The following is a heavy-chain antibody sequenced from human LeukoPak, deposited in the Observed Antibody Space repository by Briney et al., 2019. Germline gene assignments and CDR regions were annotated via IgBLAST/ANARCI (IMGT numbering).Heavy chain of an antibody. D-gene: IGHD2-2*01. CDR1: GYTFTSYA. J-gene: IGHJ6*03. CDR2: INAGNGNT. V-gene: IGHV1-3*01. CDR3: ARVVPAAIGYYYYYMDV. Sequence: GASVKVSCKASGYTFTSYAMHWVRQAPGQRLEWMGWINAGNGNTKYSQKFQGRVTITRDTSASTAYMELSSLRSEDTAVYYCARVVPAAIGYYYYYMDVWGKGTTVTVSS.